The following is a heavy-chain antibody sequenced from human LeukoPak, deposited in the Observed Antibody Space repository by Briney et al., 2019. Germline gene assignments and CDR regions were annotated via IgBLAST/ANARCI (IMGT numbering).Heavy chain of an antibody. V-gene: IGHV3-30-3*02. J-gene: IGHJ6*02. CDR1: GFTFSSYA. CDR2: ISYDGGNK. D-gene: IGHD1-1*01. Sequence: GSLRLSCAASGFTFSSYAMNWVRQAPGKGLEWVAVISYDGGNKYYVDSVKGRFTISRDNSRNTLYLQMDSLRAEDTAVYHCAKEERLYYYNGMDVWGQGTTVTVSS. CDR3: AKEERLYYYNGMDV.